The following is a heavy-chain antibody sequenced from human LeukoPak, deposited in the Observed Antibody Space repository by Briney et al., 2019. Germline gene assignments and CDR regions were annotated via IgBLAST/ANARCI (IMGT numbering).Heavy chain of an antibody. D-gene: IGHD3-22*01. V-gene: IGHV4-59*01. Sequence: SETLSLTCTVSGGSISNYYWSWIRQPPGKGLEWLGYIYYSGSTNYNPSLKSRVTISVDTSKNQFSLNLSSVTAADTAMYYCARGVTLIVVVIHDWYFDLWGRGTVFTVSS. J-gene: IGHJ2*01. CDR2: IYYSGST. CDR3: ARGVTLIVVVIHDWYFDL. CDR1: GGSISNYY.